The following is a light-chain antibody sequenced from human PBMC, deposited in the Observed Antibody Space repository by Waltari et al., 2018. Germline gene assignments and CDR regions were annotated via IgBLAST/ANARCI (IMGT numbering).Light chain of an antibody. V-gene: IGKV3-11*01. CDR3: QQRNNWPIT. Sequence: ESVLTRSPTPLSCSHGERATPTGRARQSACNFLAWYQQKPGQAPRLLIHCTSNRATGVPARFSGSGSGTDFTLTINSLEPDDFAVYFCQQRNNWPITFGQGTRLEIK. CDR1: QSACNF. J-gene: IGKJ5*01. CDR2: CTS.